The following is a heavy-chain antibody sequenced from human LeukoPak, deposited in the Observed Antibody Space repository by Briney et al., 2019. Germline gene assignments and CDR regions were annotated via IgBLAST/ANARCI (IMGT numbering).Heavy chain of an antibody. CDR1: GYTFTGYY. Sequence: ASVKVSCKASGYTFTGYYMHWLRQAPGQGLEWMGWINPNSGSTNYAQKFQGRVTMTRDRSISTAYMELSRLTSDDTAVYYCARASFWESPINWFAPWGQGTLVTVSS. J-gene: IGHJ5*02. V-gene: IGHV1-2*02. CDR3: ARASFWESPINWFAP. D-gene: IGHD3-16*01. CDR2: INPNSGST.